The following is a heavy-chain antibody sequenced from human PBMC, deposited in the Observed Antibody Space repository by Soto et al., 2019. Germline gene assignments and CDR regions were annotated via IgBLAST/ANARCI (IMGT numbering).Heavy chain of an antibody. D-gene: IGHD3-10*01. CDR2: VKRKTNGGTT. CDR3: ATCYGSGTDCQEDYLAF. Sequence: GGSLRLSCAASGFTFTNAWMSGVRQATGKGLEWVGRVKRKTNGGTTDYAAPVKDRFNISRDDSKNTLYLQMNNLKTEDTAVYYCATCYGSGTDCQEDYLAFWGQGTPVTVSS. CDR1: GFTFTNAW. J-gene: IGHJ4*02. V-gene: IGHV3-15*01.